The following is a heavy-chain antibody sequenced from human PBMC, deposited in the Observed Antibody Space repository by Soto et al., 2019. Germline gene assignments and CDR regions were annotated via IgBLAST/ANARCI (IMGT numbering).Heavy chain of an antibody. CDR3: ERAAGVEQQLVGAFDY. J-gene: IGHJ4*02. Sequence: SETLSLACTVSGGSISSYYWSWIRQPAGEGLEWIGRIYTIGSTNYNPSLKSRVTMSVDTSKNQFSLKLSSVTAADTDVYYCERAAGVEQQLVGAFDYWGQGTLVTVSS. CDR1: GGSISSYY. CDR2: IYTIGST. D-gene: IGHD6-13*01. V-gene: IGHV4-4*07.